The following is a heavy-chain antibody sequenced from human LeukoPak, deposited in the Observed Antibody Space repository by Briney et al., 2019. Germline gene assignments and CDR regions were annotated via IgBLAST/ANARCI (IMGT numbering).Heavy chain of an antibody. J-gene: IGHJ4*02. V-gene: IGHV1-24*01. CDR1: GYTLTELS. CDR2: FDPEDGET. Sequence: ASVTVSCKVSGYTLTELSMHWVRQAPGKGLEWMGGFDPEDGETIYAQKFQGRVTITEDTSTDTAYMELSSLRSEDTAVYYCTITMVRGVANFDYWGQGTLVTVSS. D-gene: IGHD3-10*01. CDR3: TITMVRGVANFDY.